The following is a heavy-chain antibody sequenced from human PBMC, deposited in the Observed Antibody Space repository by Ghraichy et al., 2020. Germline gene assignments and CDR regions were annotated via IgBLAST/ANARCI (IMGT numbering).Heavy chain of an antibody. CDR1: GFTFSNTW. J-gene: IGHJ4*02. V-gene: IGHV3-15*01. Sequence: CAASGFTFSNTWMTWVRQAPGKGLEWVGRIKRKSDGGTTDYAAPVEGRFIISRDDSKNALYLQMNSLKTEDTAVYYCTTVKAESSSYWGQGTLVTVSS. CDR3: TTVKAESSSY. D-gene: IGHD6-6*01. CDR2: IKRKSDGGTT.